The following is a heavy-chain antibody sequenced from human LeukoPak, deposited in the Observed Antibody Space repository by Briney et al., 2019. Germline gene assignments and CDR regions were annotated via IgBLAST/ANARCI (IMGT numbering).Heavy chain of an antibody. J-gene: IGHJ6*03. D-gene: IGHD6-13*01. CDR2: INHSGST. Sequence: SETLSLTCAVYGGSFSGYYWSWIRQPPGKGLEWIGEINHSGSTNYNPSLKSRVTISVDTSKNQFSLKLSSVTAADTAVYFCASGIAAAGDTYYHYYYMDVWGKGTTVNNSS. CDR1: GGSFSGYY. V-gene: IGHV4-34*01. CDR3: ASGIAAAGDTYYHYYYMDV.